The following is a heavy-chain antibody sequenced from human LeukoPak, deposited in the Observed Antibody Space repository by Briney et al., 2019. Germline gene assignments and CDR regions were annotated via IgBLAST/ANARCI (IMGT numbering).Heavy chain of an antibody. CDR2: INTGGNDI. J-gene: IGHJ4*02. V-gene: IGHV3-74*03. D-gene: IGHD2-15*01. Sequence: GGFLRLSCAASGFTFSAYWMHWVRQAPGKGLVWLSRINTGGNDITYADSVKGRFTISRDNAKNTLYLQMNSLTVEDTAVYFCTRSLVVGGTRPNDYWGQGTLVTVAS. CDR3: TRSLVVGGTRPNDY. CDR1: GFTFSAYW.